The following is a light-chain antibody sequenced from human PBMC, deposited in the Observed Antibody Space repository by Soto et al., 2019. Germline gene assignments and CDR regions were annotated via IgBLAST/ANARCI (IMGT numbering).Light chain of an antibody. CDR2: DDN. J-gene: IGLJ3*02. CDR3: GTWDTSLTAGGL. Sequence: QSVLTQPPSVSAAPGQTVTISCSGSSSNIGYSYVSWYQQFPGTAPKLLIYDDNKRPSGIPDRFSGSKSGTSATLVITGLQTGDEADYYCGTWDTSLTAGGLFGGGTKLTVL. CDR1: SSNIGYSY. V-gene: IGLV1-51*01.